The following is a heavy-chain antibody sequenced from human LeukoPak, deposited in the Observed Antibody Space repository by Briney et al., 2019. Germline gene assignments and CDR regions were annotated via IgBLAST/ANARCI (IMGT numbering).Heavy chain of an antibody. CDR1: GGSVRSGSYY. Sequence: SETLSLTCTVSGGSVRSGSYYWSWIRQPPGKGLEWIGYIYYSGSTNYNPSLKSRVTISVDTSKNQFSLKLSSVTAADTAVYYCARGGTRYGMDVWGQGTTVTVSS. D-gene: IGHD1-1*01. J-gene: IGHJ6*02. V-gene: IGHV4-61*01. CDR2: IYYSGST. CDR3: ARGGTRYGMDV.